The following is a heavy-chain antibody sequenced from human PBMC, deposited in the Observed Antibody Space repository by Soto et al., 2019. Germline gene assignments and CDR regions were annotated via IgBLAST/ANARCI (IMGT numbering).Heavy chain of an antibody. CDR3: AKCSSTAHYYGMDV. CDR1: GFTFSTYA. J-gene: IGHJ6*02. V-gene: IGHV3-23*01. D-gene: IGHD2-2*01. CDR2: VSPSDGDT. Sequence: LRLSCAASGFTFSTYAMNWVRQAAGKGLEWVAGVSPSDGDTSYADSVKGRFTISRDNSKDTLYLQMNSLRAEDTAVYYCAKCSSTAHYYGMDVWGQGTTVTVSS.